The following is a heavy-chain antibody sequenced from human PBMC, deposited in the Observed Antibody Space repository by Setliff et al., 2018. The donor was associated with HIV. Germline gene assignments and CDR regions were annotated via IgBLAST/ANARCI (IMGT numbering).Heavy chain of an antibody. D-gene: IGHD6-6*01. J-gene: IGHJ6*03. CDR3: ASEAWTSYRSSSGYYYYYMDV. Sequence: PSETLSLTCTVSGGSISSSSYYWGWIRQPPGKGLEWTGSIYYSGSTYYNPSLKSRVTISVDTSKNQFSLKLSSVTAADTAVYYCASEAWTSYRSSSGYYYYYMDVWGKGTTVTVSS. CDR2: IYYSGST. V-gene: IGHV4-39*07. CDR1: GGSISSSSYY.